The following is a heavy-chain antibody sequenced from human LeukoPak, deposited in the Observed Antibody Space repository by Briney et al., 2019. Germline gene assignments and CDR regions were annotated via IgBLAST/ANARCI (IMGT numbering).Heavy chain of an antibody. CDR3: ARILSPRGDY. CDR2: ISSSSSYI. V-gene: IGHV3-21*01. Sequence: GGSLRLSCAASGFTFRSYSMNWVRQAPGKGLEWVSSISSSSSYIYYADSVKGRFTISRDNAKNSLYLQMNSLRAEDTAVYYCARILSPRGDYWGQGTLVTVSS. CDR1: GFTFRSYS. J-gene: IGHJ4*02.